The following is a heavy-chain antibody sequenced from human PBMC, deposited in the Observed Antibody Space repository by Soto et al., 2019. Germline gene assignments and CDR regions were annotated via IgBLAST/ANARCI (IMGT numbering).Heavy chain of an antibody. CDR2: LSYDGDNK. D-gene: IGHD6-13*01. CDR1: GFTLSRYA. V-gene: IGHV3-30-3*01. Sequence: QVQVVESGGGVVQPGRSLRLSCAVSGFTLSRYAMHWVRQAPGKGLEWVAVLSYDGDNKYYADSVKGRFTISRDTSNNTLYLQSNNLRAEDTVVYYCARAGGSWSTYYYYHGMDGWGQGTTVTVSS. J-gene: IGHJ6*02. CDR3: ARAGGSWSTYYYYHGMDG.